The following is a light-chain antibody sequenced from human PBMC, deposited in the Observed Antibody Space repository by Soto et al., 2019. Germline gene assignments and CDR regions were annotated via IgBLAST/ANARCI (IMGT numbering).Light chain of an antibody. Sequence: QSALTQPRSVSGSPGQSVTISCTGTSSDVGAYNFVSWYQQHPGKAPKLILYDVNKRPSGVPDRFSGSKSGNTASLTISGLQGEDEADYYCCSYAGGYTFEVFGTGTKVTVL. CDR3: CSYAGGYTFEV. CDR2: DVN. V-gene: IGLV2-11*01. J-gene: IGLJ1*01. CDR1: SSDVGAYNF.